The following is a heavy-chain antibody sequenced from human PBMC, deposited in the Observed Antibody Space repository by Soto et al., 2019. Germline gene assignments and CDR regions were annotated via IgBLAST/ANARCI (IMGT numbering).Heavy chain of an antibody. J-gene: IGHJ6*02. CDR1: GGTFSSYA. V-gene: IGHV1-69*13. CDR3: ARDGTTPPSYYYGMDV. CDR2: IIPIFGTA. Sequence: SVKVSCKASGGTFSSYAISWVRQAPGQGLEWMGGIIPIFGTANCAQKFQGRVTITADESTSTAYMELSSLRSEDTAVYYCARDGTTPPSYYYGMDVWGQGTTVTVS. D-gene: IGHD1-1*01.